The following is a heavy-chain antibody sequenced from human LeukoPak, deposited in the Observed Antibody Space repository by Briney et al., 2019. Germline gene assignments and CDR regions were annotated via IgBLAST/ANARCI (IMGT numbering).Heavy chain of an antibody. J-gene: IGHJ5*02. CDR2: IYYNGST. D-gene: IGHD3-3*01. CDR1: GGSISSSSYY. Sequence: PSETLSLTCTVSGGSISSSSYYWGWIRQPPGKGLEWIGSIYYNGSTYYNPSLKSRVTISVDTSKNQFSLKLSSVTAADTAVYYCARDLKGRLPLGNTYYDFWSGYNWFDPWGQGTLVTVSS. CDR3: ARDLKGRLPLGNTYYDFWSGYNWFDP. V-gene: IGHV4-39*07.